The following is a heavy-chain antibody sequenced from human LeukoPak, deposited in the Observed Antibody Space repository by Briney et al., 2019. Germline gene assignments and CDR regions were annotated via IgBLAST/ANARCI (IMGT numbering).Heavy chain of an antibody. CDR3: ARLTGDYYDSSGLPDFDY. Sequence: ASVKVSCKASGYTFTSYGISWVRQAPGQGLEWMGWISAYNGNTDYAQKLQGRATMTTDTSTSTAYMELRSLRSDDTAVYYCARLTGDYYDSSGLPDFDYWGQGTLVTVSS. V-gene: IGHV1-18*01. J-gene: IGHJ4*02. CDR2: ISAYNGNT. CDR1: GYTFTSYG. D-gene: IGHD3-22*01.